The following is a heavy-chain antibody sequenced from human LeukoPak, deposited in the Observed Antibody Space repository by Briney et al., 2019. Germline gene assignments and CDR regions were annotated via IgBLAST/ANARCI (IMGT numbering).Heavy chain of an antibody. D-gene: IGHD6-6*01. Sequence: PGGSLRLSCAASGSTFSSYGMHWVRQAPGKGLEWVAFIRYDGSNKYYADSVKGRFTISRDNSKNTLYLQMNSLRAEDTAVYYCAKDQVENSYYYYYYMDVWGKGTTVTISS. CDR2: IRYDGSNK. V-gene: IGHV3-30*02. CDR1: GSTFSSYG. J-gene: IGHJ6*03. CDR3: AKDQVENSYYYYYYMDV.